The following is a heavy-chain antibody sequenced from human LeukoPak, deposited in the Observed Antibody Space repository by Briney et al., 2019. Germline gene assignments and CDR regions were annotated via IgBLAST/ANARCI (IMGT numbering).Heavy chain of an antibody. D-gene: IGHD6-19*01. V-gene: IGHV3-23*01. CDR1: GFPFSSYA. J-gene: IGHJ5*02. CDR2: ICGSGDST. CDR3: TKKAAVAGNWFDP. Sequence: GGSLRHSHAPSGFPFSSYAMSYAGQAPGRRLEWVSGICGSGDSTYSPASVKSRFTLSRANSQNTPYLQINSLRAQDTALNCCTKKAAVAGNWFDPWGEGTLVTVSS.